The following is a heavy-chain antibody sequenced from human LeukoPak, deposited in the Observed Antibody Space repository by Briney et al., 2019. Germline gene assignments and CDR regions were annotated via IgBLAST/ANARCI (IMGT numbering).Heavy chain of an antibody. CDR3: ARDDVRERGFYYYYYMDV. CDR1: GFTFDDYG. J-gene: IGHJ6*03. CDR2: INWNGGST. V-gene: IGHV3-20*04. D-gene: IGHD1-1*01. Sequence: GGSLRLSCAASGFTFDDYGMSWVRQAPGKGLEWVSGINWNGGSTVYADSVKGRFTISRDNAKNSLYLQMNSLRAEDTALYYCARDDVRERGFYYYYYMDVWGKGTTVTVSS.